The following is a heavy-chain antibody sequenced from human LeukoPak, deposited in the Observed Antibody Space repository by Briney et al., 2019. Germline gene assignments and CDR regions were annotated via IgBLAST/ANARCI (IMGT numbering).Heavy chain of an antibody. CDR1: GYTFTSYD. D-gene: IGHD5-18*01. Sequence: ASVKVSCKASGYTFTSYDINWVRQATGQGLEWMGWMNPNSGNTGYAQKFQGRVTMTRNTSISTAYMELSSLRSEDTAVYYCARSYSYRIVAPDYWGQGTLVTVSS. CDR2: MNPNSGNT. V-gene: IGHV1-8*01. CDR3: ARSYSYRIVAPDY. J-gene: IGHJ4*02.